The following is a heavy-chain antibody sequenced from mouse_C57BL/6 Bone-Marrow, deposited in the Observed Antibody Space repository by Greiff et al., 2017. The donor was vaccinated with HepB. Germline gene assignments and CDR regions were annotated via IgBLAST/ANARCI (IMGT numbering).Heavy chain of an antibody. CDR3: AREGGSSYFDY. Sequence: QVQLQQSGAELARPGASVKLSCKASGYTFTSYGISWVKQSTGQGLEWIGEIYPRSGNTYYNEKFKGKATLTADKSSSTAYMELRSLTSEDSAVYFCAREGGSSYFDYWGQGTTLTVSS. D-gene: IGHD1-1*01. CDR2: IYPRSGNT. CDR1: GYTFTSYG. J-gene: IGHJ2*01. V-gene: IGHV1-81*01.